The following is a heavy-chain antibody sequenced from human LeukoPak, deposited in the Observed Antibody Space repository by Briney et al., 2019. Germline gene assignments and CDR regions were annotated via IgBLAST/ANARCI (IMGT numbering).Heavy chain of an antibody. V-gene: IGHV1-69*05. CDR2: IIPIFGTA. J-gene: IGHJ4*02. D-gene: IGHD2/OR15-2a*01. CDR1: GGTFSSYA. CDR3: ARGFEYGSFDY. Sequence: SVKVSCKASGGTFSSYAISWVRQAPGQGLEWMGGIIPIFGTANYAQKFQGRVTITTDESTSTAYMELSSLRSDDTAVNYCARGFEYGSFDYWGQGTLVTVSS.